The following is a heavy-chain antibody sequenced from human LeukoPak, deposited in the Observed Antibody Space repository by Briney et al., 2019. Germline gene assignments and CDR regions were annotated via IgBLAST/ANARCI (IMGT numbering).Heavy chain of an antibody. D-gene: IGHD4-17*01. Sequence: PGRSLRLSCAASGFTFSSYAMHWVRQAPGKGLEWVAVISYDGSNKYYVDSVKGRFTISRDNSKNTLYLQMNSLRAEDTAVYYCAKEAIPTTVTTNWFDPWGQGTLVTVSS. CDR1: GFTFSSYA. CDR2: ISYDGSNK. CDR3: AKEAIPTTVTTNWFDP. V-gene: IGHV3-30-3*01. J-gene: IGHJ5*02.